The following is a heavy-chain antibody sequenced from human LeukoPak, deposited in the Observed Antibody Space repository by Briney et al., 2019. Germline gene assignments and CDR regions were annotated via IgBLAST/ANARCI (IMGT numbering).Heavy chain of an antibody. D-gene: IGHD4-17*01. CDR2: INHSGST. Sequence: SETLSLTCAVYGGSFSGYYWSWIRQPPGKGLEWIGEINHSGSTNYNPSLKSRVTIPVDTSKNQFSLKLSSVTAADTAVYYCARGRSESDYGDYVGFGYWGQGTLLTVSS. CDR1: GGSFSGYY. V-gene: IGHV4-34*01. J-gene: IGHJ4*02. CDR3: ARGRSESDYGDYVGFGY.